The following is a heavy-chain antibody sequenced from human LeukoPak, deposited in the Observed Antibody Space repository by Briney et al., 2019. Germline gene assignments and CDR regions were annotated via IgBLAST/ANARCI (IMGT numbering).Heavy chain of an antibody. D-gene: IGHD3-10*01. CDR1: GYTFTSYW. CDR3: AVSVRGAPRFDF. J-gene: IGHJ4*02. CDR2: VYPGDSDI. V-gene: IGHV5-51*01. Sequence: KCGESLKISCEASGYTFTSYWIGWVRQMPGKGLGWLGIVYPGDSDIRYSPSLQGQVSISADKSIRTAYLQWSSLRASDTAMYYCAVSVRGAPRFDFWGQGTLVTVSS.